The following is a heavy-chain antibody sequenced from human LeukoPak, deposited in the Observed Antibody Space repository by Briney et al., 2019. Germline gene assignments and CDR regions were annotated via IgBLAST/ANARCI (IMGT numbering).Heavy chain of an antibody. CDR3: ATHVFEGVDSSGSYYFDY. CDR2: IYYSGNA. CDR1: GGSISSSSYY. Sequence: KPSETLSLTCTVSGGSISSSSYYWGWIRQPPGKGLEWIGSIYYSGNAYYNPSLKSRVTVSVDTSKNQFSLKLSSVTAADTAVYYCATHVFEGVDSSGSYYFDYWGQGTLVTVSS. D-gene: IGHD6-19*01. V-gene: IGHV4-39*01. J-gene: IGHJ4*02.